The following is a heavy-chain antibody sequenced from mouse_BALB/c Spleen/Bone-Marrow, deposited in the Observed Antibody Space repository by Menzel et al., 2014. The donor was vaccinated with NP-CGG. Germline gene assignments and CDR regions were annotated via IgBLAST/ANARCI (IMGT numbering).Heavy chain of an antibody. CDR3: ARHNYDETWFAY. CDR2: ISNGGGST. V-gene: IGHV5-12*02. Sequence: EVKLVESGGGLVQPGGSLKLSCATSGFTFSDYYMYWVRQTPASSLEWVAYISNGGGSTYYPDTVKGRFTISRDNAKNTLYLQMSRLKSEDTAMYYCARHNYDETWFAYWGQGTLVTVSA. CDR1: GFTFSDYY. J-gene: IGHJ3*01. D-gene: IGHD2-4*01.